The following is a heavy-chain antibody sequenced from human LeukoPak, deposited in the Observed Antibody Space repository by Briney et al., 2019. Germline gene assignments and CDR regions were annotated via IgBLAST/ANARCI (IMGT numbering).Heavy chain of an antibody. V-gene: IGHV3-7*01. Sequence: PGGSLRLSCTASGFTFGDYAMSWFRQAPGKGLEWVANIKQDGSEKYYVDSVKGRFTISRDNAKKSLYLQMNSLRAEDTAVYYCARTWIQLWPTDCWGQGTLVTVSS. CDR1: GFTFGDYA. CDR3: ARTWIQLWPTDC. CDR2: IKQDGSEK. J-gene: IGHJ4*02. D-gene: IGHD5-18*01.